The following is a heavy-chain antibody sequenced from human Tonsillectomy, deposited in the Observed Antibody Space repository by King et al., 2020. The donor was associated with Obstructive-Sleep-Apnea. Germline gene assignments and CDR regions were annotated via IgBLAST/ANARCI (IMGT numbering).Heavy chain of an antibody. J-gene: IGHJ6*02. D-gene: IGHD3-3*01. V-gene: IGHV4-34*01. CDR1: GGSFSGYY. Sequence: VQLQQWGAGLLKPSETLSLTCAVYGGSFSGYYWSWIRQPPGNGLEWIGEINHSGSTNYNPSLKSRVTISVDTSKNQFSLKLSSVTAADTAVYYCARGKRSGGKRYYYGMDVWGQGTTVTVSS. CDR3: ARGKRSGGKRYYYGMDV. CDR2: INHSGST.